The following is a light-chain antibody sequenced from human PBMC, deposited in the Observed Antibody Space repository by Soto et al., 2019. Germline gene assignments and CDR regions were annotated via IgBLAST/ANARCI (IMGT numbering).Light chain of an antibody. V-gene: IGLV2-14*01. CDR2: DVS. Sequence: QSVLTQPASVSGSPGQSITISCTGTSSDVGGYNYVSWYQQHPAKVPKLMIYDVSNRPSGVSDRFSGSKSGNTASLTISGLQAEDEADYYCYSYTTSSTYVFGTGTKRTVL. J-gene: IGLJ1*01. CDR3: YSYTTSSTYV. CDR1: SSDVGGYNY.